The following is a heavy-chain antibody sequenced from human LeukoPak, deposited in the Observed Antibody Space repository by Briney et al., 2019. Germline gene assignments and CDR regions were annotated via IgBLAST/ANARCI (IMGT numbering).Heavy chain of an antibody. CDR3: VRDDYDNYGDV. CDR2: MYHGGNP. V-gene: IGHV4-38-2*02. D-gene: IGHD4-11*01. J-gene: IGHJ4*02. Sequence: SETLSLTCTVSGYSIRSGYFWGCIRQPPRKGLEWVGSMYHGGNPDYNQSLKSRVTISLDTSKNQVSLKPRSVTAADTAVYYCVRDDYDNYGDVRGQGTLVTVSS. CDR1: GYSIRSGYF.